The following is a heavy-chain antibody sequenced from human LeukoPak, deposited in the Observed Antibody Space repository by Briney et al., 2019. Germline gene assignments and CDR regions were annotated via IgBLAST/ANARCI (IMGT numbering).Heavy chain of an antibody. Sequence: PGGSLRLSCAASGFAFSSYDMTWVRQAPGKGLEWVSGISGIHYNTYYADSVKGRFTISRDNSKNTLYLQMDSLRDDDTAVYYCARTPSHSSGWYVYYYYMDVWGKGTTVTVSS. CDR2: ISGIHYNT. D-gene: IGHD6-19*01. J-gene: IGHJ6*03. CDR1: GFAFSSYD. CDR3: ARTPSHSSGWYVYYYYMDV. V-gene: IGHV3-23*01.